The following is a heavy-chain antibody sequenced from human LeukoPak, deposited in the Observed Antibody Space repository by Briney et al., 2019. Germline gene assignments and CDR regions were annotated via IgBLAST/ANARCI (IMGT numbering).Heavy chain of an antibody. Sequence: GGSLRLSCAASGFTFSSYSMNWVRQAPGKGLEWVSYISSSGRTIYYADSVKGRFTISRDNANNSLFLQMNSLRVEDTAVYYCARDVKYYYYMDVWGTGTTVTISS. CDR3: ARDVKYYYYMDV. CDR2: ISSSGRTI. V-gene: IGHV3-48*04. J-gene: IGHJ6*03. CDR1: GFTFSSYS.